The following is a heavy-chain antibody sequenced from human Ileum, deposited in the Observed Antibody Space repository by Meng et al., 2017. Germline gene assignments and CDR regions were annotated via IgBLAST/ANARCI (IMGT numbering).Heavy chain of an antibody. J-gene: IGHJ4*02. CDR2: VNHDGGT. D-gene: IGHD3-10*01. CDR1: GASFTGYS. CDR3: AREGSWFGADY. V-gene: IGHV4-34*02. Sequence: QVQLQPGGAGLFKPSQTLSLTCTVYGASFTGYSWTWIRQSPGKGLEWIGEVNHDGGTNYSPSLKSRVIISIDTSKNQFSLKLTAVTATDAAVYYCAREGSWFGADYWGQGTLVTVSS.